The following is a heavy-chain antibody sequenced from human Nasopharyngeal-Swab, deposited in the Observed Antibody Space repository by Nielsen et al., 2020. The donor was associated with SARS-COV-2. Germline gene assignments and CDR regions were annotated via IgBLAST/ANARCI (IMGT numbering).Heavy chain of an antibody. Sequence: GESLKISCAASGFTFSSYSMNWVRQAPGKGLEWVSSISSSSSYIYYADSVKGRFTISRGNAKNSLYLQMNSLRAEDTAVYYCARDQIPSYYYDSSGPNQIDYWGQGTLVTVSS. D-gene: IGHD3-22*01. CDR1: GFTFSSYS. CDR3: ARDQIPSYYYDSSGPNQIDY. J-gene: IGHJ4*02. V-gene: IGHV3-21*01. CDR2: ISSSSSYI.